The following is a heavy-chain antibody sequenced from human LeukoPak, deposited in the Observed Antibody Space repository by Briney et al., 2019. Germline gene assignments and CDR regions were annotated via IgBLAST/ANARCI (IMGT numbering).Heavy chain of an antibody. CDR1: GFTFSSYA. D-gene: IGHD1-26*01. V-gene: IGHV3-7*01. CDR2: IKQDGSEK. CDR3: ARARVGATLINY. Sequence: GGSLRLSCAASGFTFSSYAMSWVRQAPGKGLEWVANIKQDGSEKYYVDSVKGRFTISRDNAKNSLYLQMNSLRAEDTAVYYCARARVGATLINYWGQGTLVTVSS. J-gene: IGHJ4*02.